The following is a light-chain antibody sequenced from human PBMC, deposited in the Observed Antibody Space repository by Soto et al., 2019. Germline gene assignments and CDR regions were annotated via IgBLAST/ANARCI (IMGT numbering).Light chain of an antibody. CDR3: YQYYSAPLT. V-gene: IGKV4-1*01. J-gene: IGKJ4*01. CDR1: QSVLSNSNNKNY. Sequence: DIVMTQSPDSLAVSLGERATINCKSSQSVLSNSNNKNYLTWYQQRPGQPPKLLISWASTRESGVPDRFSGSGSGTDFTLTISSLRAEDVAVYYCYQYYSAPLTFGGGTKVEI. CDR2: WAS.